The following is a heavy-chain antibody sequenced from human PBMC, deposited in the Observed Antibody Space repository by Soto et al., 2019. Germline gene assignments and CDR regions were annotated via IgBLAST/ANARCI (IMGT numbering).Heavy chain of an antibody. CDR2: ISAYNGNT. D-gene: IGHD3-22*01. V-gene: IGHV1-18*01. Sequence: ASVKVSCKASGYTFTSYGISWVRQAPGQGLEWMGWISAYNGNTNYAQKLQGRVTMTTDTSTSTAYMELRSLRSDDTAVYYCARSTEFDSSGYGVDSWGQGTLVTAPQ. CDR1: GYTFTSYG. CDR3: ARSTEFDSSGYGVDS. J-gene: IGHJ4*02.